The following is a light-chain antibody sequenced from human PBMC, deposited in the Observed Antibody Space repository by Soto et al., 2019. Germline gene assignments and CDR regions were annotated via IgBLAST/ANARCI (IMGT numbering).Light chain of an antibody. Sequence: QSVLTQPPSASGSPGQSVTISCTGTSNDVGAYKYVSWYQQHPGKAPKLIISEVNKRPSGVPGRFSGSKSGNTASLIVSGLQAEDEADYYCSSYAGSNNLVIFGGGTKVTVL. CDR2: EVN. CDR1: SNDVGAYKY. V-gene: IGLV2-8*01. J-gene: IGLJ2*01. CDR3: SSYAGSNNLVI.